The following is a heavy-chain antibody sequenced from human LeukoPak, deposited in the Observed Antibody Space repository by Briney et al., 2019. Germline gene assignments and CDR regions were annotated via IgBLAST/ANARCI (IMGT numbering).Heavy chain of an antibody. V-gene: IGHV3-23*01. Sequence: GGSLRLSCAASGFNFKDYDMTWARQAPGKGLEWVASISARGVSTNYADSVRGRFTISRDNSNRVVYLRMNSLRTEDTAVYYCASSINYSNYLLDFWGQGTRVIVSS. CDR3: ASSINYSNYLLDF. CDR2: ISARGVST. J-gene: IGHJ4*02. CDR1: GFNFKDYD. D-gene: IGHD4-11*01.